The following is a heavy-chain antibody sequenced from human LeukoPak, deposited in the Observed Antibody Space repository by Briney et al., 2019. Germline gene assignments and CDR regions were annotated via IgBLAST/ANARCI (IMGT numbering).Heavy chain of an antibody. Sequence: RGSLRLSCAASGFTFSRYGMSWVRQAPGKGLEWVSSISVRGDTYYADSVKGRFTISRDNSKTTSYMEMNSLRAEDTAVYYCAAYGSGSPPYHFDYWGQGTLVTVSS. CDR3: AAYGSGSPPYHFDY. CDR2: ISVRGDT. CDR1: GFTFSRYG. J-gene: IGHJ4*02. D-gene: IGHD3-10*01. V-gene: IGHV3-23*01.